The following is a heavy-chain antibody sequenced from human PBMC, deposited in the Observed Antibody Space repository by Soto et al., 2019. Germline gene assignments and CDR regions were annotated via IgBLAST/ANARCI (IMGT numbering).Heavy chain of an antibody. CDR1: GGSISSGGYF. Sequence: QVQLQESGPGLVKPSQTLSLTCTVSGGSISSGGYFWSWIRQHPGKGLELIGYISNSGITYYNPSLNSRVTISVDTSKNQFSLKMMSVTAADTAVYYCARDRHYYASGSELWFDPWGQGTLVTVSS. V-gene: IGHV4-31*03. CDR3: ARDRHYYASGSELWFDP. CDR2: ISNSGIT. D-gene: IGHD3-10*01. J-gene: IGHJ5*02.